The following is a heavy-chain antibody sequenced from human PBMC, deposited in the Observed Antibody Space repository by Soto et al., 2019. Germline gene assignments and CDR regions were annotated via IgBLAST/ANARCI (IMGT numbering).Heavy chain of an antibody. V-gene: IGHV1-69*02. CDR2: VIPMVAMS. D-gene: IGHD3-10*01. CDR3: ATNYGSGSTHFDN. J-gene: IGHJ4*02. CDR1: GDTLNFYT. Sequence: QVQLVQSGAEVKKPGSSVRVSCTASGDTLNFYTISWVRQAPGQGLEWMGRVIPMVAMSSYAQKFQGRVTISADKSTSTVYMDLRRLRSDDTAVYYCATNYGSGSTHFDNWGQGTLVTVSS.